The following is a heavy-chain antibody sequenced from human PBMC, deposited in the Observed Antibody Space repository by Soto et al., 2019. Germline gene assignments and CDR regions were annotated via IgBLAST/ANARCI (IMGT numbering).Heavy chain of an antibody. CDR3: ARDTDAEPLDI. V-gene: IGHV3-21*01. Sequence: GGSLRLSCAASGFTFSSYSMNWVRQAPGKGLEWVSSISSSSSYIDYADSVKGRFTISRDNAKNSLYLQMNSLRAEDTAVYYCARDTDAEPLDIWGQGTMVTVSS. J-gene: IGHJ3*02. CDR2: ISSSSSYI. CDR1: GFTFSSYS. D-gene: IGHD1-1*01.